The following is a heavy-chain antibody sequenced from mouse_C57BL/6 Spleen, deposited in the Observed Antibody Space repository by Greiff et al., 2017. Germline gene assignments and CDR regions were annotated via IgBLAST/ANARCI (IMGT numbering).Heavy chain of an antibody. CDR3: ARGYDYDVLAY. CDR2: IDPSDSET. J-gene: IGHJ3*01. CDR1: GYTFTSYW. V-gene: IGHV1-52*01. Sequence: QVQLQQPGAELVRPGSSVKLSCKASGYTFTSYWMHWVKQRPIQGLEWIGNIDPSDSETHYNQKFQDKATLTVDKSSSTAYMQLSSLTSESSAVYYCARGYDYDVLAYWGQGTLVTVSA. D-gene: IGHD2-4*01.